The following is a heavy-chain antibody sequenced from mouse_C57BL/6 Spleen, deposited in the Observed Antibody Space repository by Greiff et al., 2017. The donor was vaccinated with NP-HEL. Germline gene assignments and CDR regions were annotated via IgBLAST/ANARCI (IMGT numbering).Heavy chain of an antibody. V-gene: IGHV1-69*01. J-gene: IGHJ2*01. CDR2: IDPSDSYT. CDR3: ARGWDYYFDY. Sequence: QVQLKQPGAELVMPGASVKLSCKASGYTFTSYWMHWVKQRPGQGLEWIGEIDPSDSYTNYNQKFKGKSTLTVDKSSSTAYMQLSSLTSEDSAVYYCARGWDYYFDYWGQGTTLTVSS. CDR1: GYTFTSYW. D-gene: IGHD4-1*01.